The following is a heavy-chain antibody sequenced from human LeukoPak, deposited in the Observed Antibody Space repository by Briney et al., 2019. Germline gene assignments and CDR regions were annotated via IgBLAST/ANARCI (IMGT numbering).Heavy chain of an antibody. CDR1: GFTFSSYS. V-gene: IGHV3-30*02. J-gene: IGHJ4*02. CDR2: IRYDGSNK. CDR3: AKDPIGGWMFDY. D-gene: IGHD6-19*01. Sequence: PGGSLRLSCAASGFTFSSYSMNWVRQAPGKGQEWGAFIRYDGSNKYYADSVKGRFTISRDNSKNTLYLQMNSLRAEDTAVYYCAKDPIGGWMFDYWGQGTLVTVSS.